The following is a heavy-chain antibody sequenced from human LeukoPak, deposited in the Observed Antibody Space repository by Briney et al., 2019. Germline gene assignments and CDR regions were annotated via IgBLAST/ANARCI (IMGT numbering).Heavy chain of an antibody. V-gene: IGHV3-33*01. D-gene: IGHD5-12*01. Sequence: PGRSLRLSCAASGFTFSSYGMHWVRQAPGKGLERVAVIWYDGSNKYYADSVKGRFTISRDNSKNTLYLQMSSLRAEDTAVYYCARDKNEEWLRLFDYWGQGTLVTVSS. J-gene: IGHJ4*02. CDR2: IWYDGSNK. CDR3: ARDKNEEWLRLFDY. CDR1: GFTFSSYG.